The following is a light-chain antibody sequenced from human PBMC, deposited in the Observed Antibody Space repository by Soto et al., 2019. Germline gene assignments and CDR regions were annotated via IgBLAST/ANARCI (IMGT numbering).Light chain of an antibody. CDR2: RTN. CDR3: LLYVDGTYV. CDR1: TGEVTSGFY. V-gene: IGLV7-43*01. J-gene: IGLJ1*01. Sequence: QAVVTQEPSLTVSPGGTVTLTCASSTGEVTSGFYPNWFQQKPGQAPRALLYRTNNKHSWTPARFSGSLLGGKAALTLSGVQPEDEAEYYCLLYVDGTYVFGTGTKLTVL.